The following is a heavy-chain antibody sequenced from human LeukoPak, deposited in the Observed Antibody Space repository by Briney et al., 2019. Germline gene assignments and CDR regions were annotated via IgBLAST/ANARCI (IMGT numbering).Heavy chain of an antibody. CDR1: GFTFEYYT. CDR3: AASDGEQQLAL. V-gene: IGHV3-43*01. Sequence: GGSLRLSCAASGFTFEYYTMHWVRQAPGKGLEWVSLISWNGVTTHYADSVKGRFTISRDNSKSSLYLQMNSLRTEDTALYYCAASDGEQQLALWGQGTLVTVSS. CDR2: ISWNGVTT. D-gene: IGHD6-13*01. J-gene: IGHJ4*02.